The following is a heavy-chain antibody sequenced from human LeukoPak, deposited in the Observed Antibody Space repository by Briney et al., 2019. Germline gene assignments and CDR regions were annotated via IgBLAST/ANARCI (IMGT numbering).Heavy chain of an antibody. D-gene: IGHD3-10*01. CDR1: GFTFSSYS. CDR3: LYGSGSYPHVFDI. CDR2: ISSRSSYI. V-gene: IGHV3-21*04. J-gene: IGHJ3*02. Sequence: PGGSLRLSCAASGFTFSSYSMNWVRQAPGRGLEWVSSISSRSSYIFYGDSVKGRFTISRDNAKNTLYLQMNSLRAEDTAVYYCLYGSGSYPHVFDIWGQGTMVSVSS.